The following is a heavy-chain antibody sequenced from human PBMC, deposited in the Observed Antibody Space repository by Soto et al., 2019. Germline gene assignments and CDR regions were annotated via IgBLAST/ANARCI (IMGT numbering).Heavy chain of an antibody. V-gene: IGHV1-2*02. Sequence: QLHLVQSGAVVKKPGASVTVSCSASGYPVTAYYMHWVRQAPGRGLEWMGGINPATGAAKYTQTFPGRVTMSRDTSTSTVFMELSGLTSEDTAVFYCARGGGVGVAGSAAFDMWGQGPWSPSLQ. CDR1: GYPVTAYY. CDR3: ARGGGVGVAGSAAFDM. J-gene: IGHJ3*02. CDR2: INPATGAA. D-gene: IGHD3-3*01.